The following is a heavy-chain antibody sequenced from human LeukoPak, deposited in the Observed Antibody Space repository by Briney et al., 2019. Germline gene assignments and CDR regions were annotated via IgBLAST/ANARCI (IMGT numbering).Heavy chain of an antibody. CDR3: ARPRAGSYYEIDY. J-gene: IGHJ4*02. Sequence: SVKVSCKASGYTFTSYSISWVRQAPGQGLEWMGGIIPIFGTANYAQKFQGRVTITADKSTSTAYMELSSLRSEDTAVYYCARPRAGSYYEIDYWGQGTLVTVSS. D-gene: IGHD1-26*01. CDR2: IIPIFGTA. CDR1: GYTFTSYS. V-gene: IGHV1-69*06.